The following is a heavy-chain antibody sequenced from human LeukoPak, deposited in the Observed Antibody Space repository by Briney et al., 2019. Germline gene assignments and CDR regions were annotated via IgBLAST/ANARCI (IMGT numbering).Heavy chain of an antibody. V-gene: IGHV3-23*01. J-gene: IGHJ4*02. CDR3: AKVSRGSDWYYYDSSGYYYFDY. CDR2: IRSSGGST. D-gene: IGHD3-22*01. CDR1: GFTFSSYA. Sequence: GGSLRLSCAASGFTFSSYAMSWVRQAPGKGLEWVSAIRSSGGSTYYADSVKGRFTISRDNSKNTLYLQMNSLRAEDTAVYYCAKVSRGSDWYYYDSSGYYYFDYWGQGTLVTGSS.